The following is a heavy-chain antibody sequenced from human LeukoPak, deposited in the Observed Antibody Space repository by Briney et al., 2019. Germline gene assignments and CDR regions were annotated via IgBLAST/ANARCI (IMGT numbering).Heavy chain of an antibody. V-gene: IGHV4-39*01. CDR1: GGSISSSTYY. J-gene: IGHJ4*02. CDR3: ARGGIVGGDFDY. Sequence: SETLSLTCTVSGGSISSSTYYWGWIRQPPGKGLEGIGSIYYIGSTNYNPSLKSRVTISVDTSKNQFSVKLSSVTAADTAVYYCARGGIVGGDFDYWGQGTLVTVSS. D-gene: IGHD3-22*01. CDR2: IYYIGST.